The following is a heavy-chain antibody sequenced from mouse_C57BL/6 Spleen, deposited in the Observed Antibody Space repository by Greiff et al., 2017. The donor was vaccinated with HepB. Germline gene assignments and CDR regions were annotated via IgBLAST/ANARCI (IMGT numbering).Heavy chain of an antibody. J-gene: IGHJ1*03. CDR1: GYTFTSYW. V-gene: IGHV1-55*01. CDR3: ATGFYWYFDD. CDR2: IYPGSGST. Sequence: VQLQQSGAELVKPGASVKMSCKASGYTFTSYWITWVKQRPGQGLEWIGDIYPGSGSTNYNEKFKSKATLTVDTSSSTAYMQLSSLTSEDSAVYYCATGFYWYFDDWGTGTTVTVSS.